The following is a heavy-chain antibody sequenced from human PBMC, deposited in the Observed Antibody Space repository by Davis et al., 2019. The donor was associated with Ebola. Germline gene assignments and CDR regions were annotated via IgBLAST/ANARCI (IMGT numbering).Heavy chain of an antibody. V-gene: IGHV3-15*01. D-gene: IGHD6-19*01. CDR2: IKSKTDGGTT. CDR1: GFTFSNAW. Sequence: GESLKISCAASGFTFSNAWMSWVRQAPGKCLEWFGRIKSKTDGGTTDYAAPVKGRFTISRDDSKNTLYLQMNSLKTEDTAVYYCTTERGSGWYYYYYGMDVWGQGTTVTVSS. J-gene: IGHJ6*02. CDR3: TTERGSGWYYYYYGMDV.